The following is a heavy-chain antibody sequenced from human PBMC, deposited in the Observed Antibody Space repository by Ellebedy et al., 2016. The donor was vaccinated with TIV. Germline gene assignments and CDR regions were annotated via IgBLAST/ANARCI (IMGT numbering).Heavy chain of an antibody. CDR2: IYYSGST. Sequence: MPSETLSLTCTVSGGSVSSNNYYWSWIRQPPGKGLEWVGYIYYSGSTNYNPSLKSRVTISLDTSKNQFSLKLTSVPAADTAVYYCASPRVAGPTRNAFHIWGQGTMLTVSS. CDR1: GGSVSSNNYY. V-gene: IGHV4-61*01. J-gene: IGHJ3*02. CDR3: ASPRVAGPTRNAFHI. D-gene: IGHD1-26*01.